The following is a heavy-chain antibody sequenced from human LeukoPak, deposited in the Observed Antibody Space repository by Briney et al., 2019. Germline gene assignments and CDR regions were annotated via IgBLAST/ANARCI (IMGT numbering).Heavy chain of an antibody. Sequence: PGRSLRLSCAASGFTFSSYGMHWVRQAPGKGLEWVAVISYDGSNKYYADSVKGRFTISRDNSKNTLYLQMNSLRAEDTAVYYCAKDSTNSLYYYGSGSFDYWGQGTLVTVSS. CDR3: AKDSTNSLYYYGSGSFDY. J-gene: IGHJ4*02. CDR1: GFTFSSYG. D-gene: IGHD3-10*01. V-gene: IGHV3-30*18. CDR2: ISYDGSNK.